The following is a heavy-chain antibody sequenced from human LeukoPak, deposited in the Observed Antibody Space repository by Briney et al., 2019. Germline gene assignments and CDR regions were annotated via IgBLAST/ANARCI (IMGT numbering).Heavy chain of an antibody. CDR2: IGNNGAPT. CDR3: AKGDDIGKHPTRAYYFDI. CDR1: GFTINSYG. J-gene: IGHJ4*02. Sequence: PGGSLRLSCEASGFTINSYGMTWVRQAPGKGLEWVSSIGNNGAPTYYADSVKGRFTISRDNSKSTLYLQMDNLRVDDTAVYYCAKGDDIGKHPTRAYYFDIWGQGTLVTVSS. D-gene: IGHD5-24*01. V-gene: IGHV3-23*01.